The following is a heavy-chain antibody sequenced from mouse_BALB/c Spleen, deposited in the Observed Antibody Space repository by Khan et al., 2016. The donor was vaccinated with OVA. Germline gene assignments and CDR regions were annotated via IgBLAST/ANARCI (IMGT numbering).Heavy chain of an antibody. CDR2: IRLKSNNYAT. J-gene: IGHJ2*01. CDR1: GFTFSNFW. V-gene: IGHV6-6*02. Sequence: DVKLEESGGGLVQPGGSMKLSCVASGFTFSNFWMTWVRQSPETGLEWVAEIRLKSNNYATHYAESVRGRFTISRDDSKSGVYLQMNNLRAEDTGIYYCSRGGYYYSDYWGQGTTLTVSS. CDR3: SRGGYYYSDY. D-gene: IGHD2-3*01.